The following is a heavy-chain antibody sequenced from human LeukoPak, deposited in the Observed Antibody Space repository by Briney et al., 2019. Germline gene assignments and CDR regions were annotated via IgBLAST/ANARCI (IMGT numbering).Heavy chain of an antibody. CDR3: ARGPGYGSGSNPTWFDP. V-gene: IGHV1-2*02. CDR1: GYTFTGYY. Sequence: ASVKVSCKASGYTFTGYYMHWVRQAPGQGLEWMGWINPNSGGTNYAQKFQGRVTMTRDTSISTAYMELSSLRSEDTAVYYCARGPGYGSGSNPTWFDPWGQGTLVTVSS. CDR2: INPNSGGT. J-gene: IGHJ5*02. D-gene: IGHD3-10*01.